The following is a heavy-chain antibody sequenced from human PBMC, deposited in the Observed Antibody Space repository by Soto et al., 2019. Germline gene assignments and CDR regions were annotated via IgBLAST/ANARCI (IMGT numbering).Heavy chain of an antibody. D-gene: IGHD3-22*01. CDR3: ARGSTLIVVNHLDY. CDR1: GFTFSRYE. V-gene: IGHV3-48*03. Sequence: GGSLRLSCAVSGFTFSRYEMNWVRQAPGKGLEWVSYISSSGSTFYYADSVKGRFTISRDNAKNSLYLQMNSLRAEDTAVYYCARGSTLIVVNHLDYWGHGTLVTVSS. J-gene: IGHJ4*01. CDR2: ISSSGSTF.